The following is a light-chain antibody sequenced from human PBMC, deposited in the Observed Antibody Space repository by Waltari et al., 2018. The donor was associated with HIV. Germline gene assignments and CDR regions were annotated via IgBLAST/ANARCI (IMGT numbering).Light chain of an antibody. CDR2: DAS. V-gene: IGKV1-33*01. Sequence: DIQMTQSPSSLSASVGDRVTITCQAIQDISNCLNWYQQEPGKAPKLLIYDASNLKTGVTSRFSGSGSVTDFTFTISSLQPEDIATYYCQQYERLPITFGQGTRLEIK. CDR1: QDISNC. CDR3: QQYERLPIT. J-gene: IGKJ5*01.